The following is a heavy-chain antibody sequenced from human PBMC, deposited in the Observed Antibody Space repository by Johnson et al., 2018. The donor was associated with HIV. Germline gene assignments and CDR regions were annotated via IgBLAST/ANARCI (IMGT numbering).Heavy chain of an antibody. J-gene: IGHJ3*02. D-gene: IGHD3-3*01. CDR2: IYSGGST. CDR1: GFTVSSNY. CDR3: ARDQSGQYYNFWSGYFNAFDI. V-gene: IGHV3-66*01. Sequence: EVQLVESGGGLVQPGGSLRLSCAASGFTVSSNYMSWVRQAPGKGLEWVSVIYSGGSTYYADSVQGRFTISRDNSKNTLYLQMNSLRAEDTAVYYCARDQSGQYYNFWSGYFNAFDIWGQGTMVTVSS.